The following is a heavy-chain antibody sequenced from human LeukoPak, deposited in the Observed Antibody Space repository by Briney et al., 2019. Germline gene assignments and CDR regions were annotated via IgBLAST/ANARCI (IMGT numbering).Heavy chain of an antibody. D-gene: IGHD2-21*02. J-gene: IGHJ4*02. Sequence: PGGSLRLSCAASGFTFINAWMAWVRQAPGKGLEWVANIKQDGSEKYYVDSVKGRFTISRDNAKNSLYLQMNSLRAEDTALYYCARGAEVTIDYWGQGTLVTVSS. CDR1: GFTFINAW. CDR2: IKQDGSEK. CDR3: ARGAEVTIDY. V-gene: IGHV3-7*03.